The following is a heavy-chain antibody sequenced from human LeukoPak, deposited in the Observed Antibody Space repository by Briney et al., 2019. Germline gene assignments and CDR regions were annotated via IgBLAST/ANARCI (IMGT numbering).Heavy chain of an antibody. D-gene: IGHD4-17*01. J-gene: IGHJ5*02. V-gene: IGHV1-2*06. CDR3: ARHDYGDYDWFDP. Sequence: ASVKVSCKASGYTFTSYDINWVRQATGQGLEWMGRINPNSGGTNYAQKFQGRVTMTRDTSISTAYMELSRLRSDDTAGYYCARHDYGDYDWFDPWGQGILVTVSS. CDR2: INPNSGGT. CDR1: GYTFTSYD.